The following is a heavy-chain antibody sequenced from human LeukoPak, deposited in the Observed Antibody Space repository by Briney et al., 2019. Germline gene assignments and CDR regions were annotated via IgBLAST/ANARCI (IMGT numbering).Heavy chain of an antibody. V-gene: IGHV3-49*04. J-gene: IGHJ4*02. CDR1: GFTFGDYG. CDR3: TRGDYYDSSGYYLLFDY. CDR2: IRSKAYGGTT. Sequence: GRSLRLSCMGSGFTFGDYGMSWVRQAPGKGLEWVGFIRSKAYGGTTEYAASVKGRFTISRDDSRSIAYLQMNSLKTEDTAVYYCTRGDYYDSSGYYLLFDYWGQGTLVTVSS. D-gene: IGHD3-22*01.